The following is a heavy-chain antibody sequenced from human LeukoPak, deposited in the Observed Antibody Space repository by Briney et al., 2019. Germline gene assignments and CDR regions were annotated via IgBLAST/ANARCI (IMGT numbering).Heavy chain of an antibody. V-gene: IGHV3-48*01. CDR3: VRGSLASGVVVYYYYYLDV. CDR2: ISASRGIT. D-gene: IGHD3-3*01. Sequence: GGSLRLSCAASGFNYSSYTMNWVRQAPGMGLEWLSYISASRGITYYADSVKGRFTISKDNAKNSLYLQMNSLRAEDTAVYYCVRGSLASGVVVYYYYYLDVWGKGTTVTVSS. CDR1: GFNYSSYT. J-gene: IGHJ6*03.